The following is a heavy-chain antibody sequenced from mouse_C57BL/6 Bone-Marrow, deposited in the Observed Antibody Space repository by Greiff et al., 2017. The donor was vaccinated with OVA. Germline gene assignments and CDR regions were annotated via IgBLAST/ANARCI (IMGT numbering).Heavy chain of an antibody. CDR2: IDPSDSYT. V-gene: IGHV1-50*01. Sequence: VQLQQPGAELVKPGASVKLSCKASGSTFTSYWMQWVKQRPGQGLEWIGEIDPSDSYTNYNQKVKGKATLTVDTSSSTAYMQLSSLTSEDAAVYYCARDSFDYWGQGTTLTVSS. CDR1: GSTFTSYW. J-gene: IGHJ2*01. CDR3: ARDSFDY.